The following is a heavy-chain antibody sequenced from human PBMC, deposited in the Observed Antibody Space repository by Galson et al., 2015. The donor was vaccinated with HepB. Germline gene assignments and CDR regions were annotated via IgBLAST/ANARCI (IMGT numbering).Heavy chain of an antibody. D-gene: IGHD6-19*01. CDR2: IKTDGNNK. V-gene: IGHV3-74*01. CDR1: GFTFSSYW. J-gene: IGHJ4*02. CDR3: AKATRESSGQFFDY. Sequence: SLRLSCAASGFTFSSYWMHWVRQAPGKGLVWVSRIKTDGNNKFYADSVKGRFTISRDNFKNTLYLQMNSLRAEDTALYYCAKATRESSGQFFDYWGQGTLVTVSS.